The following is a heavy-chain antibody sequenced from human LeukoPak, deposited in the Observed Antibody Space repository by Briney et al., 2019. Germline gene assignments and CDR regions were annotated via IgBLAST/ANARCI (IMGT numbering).Heavy chain of an antibody. CDR3: ARGPGGYYDSSVLFDY. Sequence: SQTLSLTCTVSGGSISSGSYYWSWIRQPPGKGLEWIGYIYYSGSTNYNPSLKSRVTISVDTSKNQFSLKLSSVTAADTAVYYCARGPGGYYDSSVLFDYWGQGTLVTVSS. CDR1: GGSISSGSYY. V-gene: IGHV4-61*01. J-gene: IGHJ4*02. D-gene: IGHD3-22*01. CDR2: IYYSGST.